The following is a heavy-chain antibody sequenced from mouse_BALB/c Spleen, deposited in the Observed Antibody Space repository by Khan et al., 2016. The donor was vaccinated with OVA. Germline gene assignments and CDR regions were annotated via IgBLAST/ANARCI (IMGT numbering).Heavy chain of an antibody. Sequence: VQLKQSGGGLVKPGGSLKLSCAASGFTFSTYAMSWVRQTPEKGLEWVATINSDGDYTYYLDSVKGQFTISRDNAKNTPYLQMTSLRSEDSAMYYGARSPYGNFAYWGQGTLVTVSA. D-gene: IGHD2-1*01. CDR1: GFTFSTYA. CDR2: INSDGDYT. V-gene: IGHV5-9-3*01. CDR3: ARSPYGNFAY. J-gene: IGHJ3*01.